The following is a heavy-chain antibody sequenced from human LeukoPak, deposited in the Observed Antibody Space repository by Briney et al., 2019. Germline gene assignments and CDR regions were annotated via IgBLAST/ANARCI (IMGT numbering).Heavy chain of an antibody. CDR2: IYYSGST. CDR3: ARHAKTAHSFDY. Sequence: SETLSLTCIVSDGSISNYFWSWIRQPPGKGLEWIGYIYYSGSTNYNPSLKSRVTISVDTSKNQFSLRLSSVTAADTAVYYCARHAKTAHSFDYGGQGTLVTVSS. J-gene: IGHJ4*02. D-gene: IGHD1-14*01. V-gene: IGHV4-59*08. CDR1: DGSISNYF.